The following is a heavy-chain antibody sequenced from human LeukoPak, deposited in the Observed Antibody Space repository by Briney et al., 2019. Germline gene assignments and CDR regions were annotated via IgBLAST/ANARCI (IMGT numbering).Heavy chain of an antibody. V-gene: IGHV3-30*03. Sequence: PGGSLRLSCAASGFIFSNYGMHWVRQAPGKGLEWVAVISYDGSNKYYADSVKGRFTISRDNSKNTLYLQMNSLRAEDTAVYYCARVALRFLEWLEGVDYWGQGTLVTVSS. CDR1: GFIFSNYG. D-gene: IGHD3-3*01. CDR2: ISYDGSNK. CDR3: ARVALRFLEWLEGVDY. J-gene: IGHJ4*02.